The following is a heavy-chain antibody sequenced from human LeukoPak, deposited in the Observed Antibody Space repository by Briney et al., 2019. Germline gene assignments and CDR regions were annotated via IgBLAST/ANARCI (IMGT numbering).Heavy chain of an antibody. CDR2: IYYSGNT. J-gene: IGHJ4*02. CDR1: GGSISSSAYY. CDR3: ARSRDRGSHPPDY. V-gene: IGHV4-39*07. Sequence: SETLSLTCSVSGGSISSSAYYWGWIRQPPGQGLEWIGSIYYSGNTYYNPSLKSPVTISVDTSKNQFSLKLSSVTAADTAVYYCARSRDRGSHPPDYWGQGTLVTVSS.